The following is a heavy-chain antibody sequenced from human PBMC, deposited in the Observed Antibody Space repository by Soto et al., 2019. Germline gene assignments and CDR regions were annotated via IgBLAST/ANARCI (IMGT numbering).Heavy chain of an antibody. CDR1: GYTFTSYA. D-gene: IGHD5-12*01. CDR2: INAGNGNT. V-gene: IGHV1-3*01. Sequence: GASVKVSCKASGYTFTSYAMHWVRQAPGQRLEWMGWINAGNGNTKYSQKFQGRVTITRDTSASTAYMELSSLRSEDTAVYYCARVRGYSGYDLVYWGQGTLVTVSS. J-gene: IGHJ4*02. CDR3: ARVRGYSGYDLVY.